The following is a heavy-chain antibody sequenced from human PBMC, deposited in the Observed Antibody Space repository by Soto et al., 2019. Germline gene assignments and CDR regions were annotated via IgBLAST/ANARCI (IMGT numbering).Heavy chain of an antibody. CDR2: IKPDNGNT. Sequence: QLQLVQSGGGVKKPGASVRVSCEAYGYPFSKYGISWIRQAPGQGLEWMGWIKPDNGNTDYAQKFQGRVTMTTDTSSNTAYMELRSLRSDDTAVDYCATSYESGFDPWGQGTLVSVSS. CDR1: GYPFSKYG. CDR3: ATSYESGFDP. D-gene: IGHD5-12*01. J-gene: IGHJ5*02. V-gene: IGHV1-18*04.